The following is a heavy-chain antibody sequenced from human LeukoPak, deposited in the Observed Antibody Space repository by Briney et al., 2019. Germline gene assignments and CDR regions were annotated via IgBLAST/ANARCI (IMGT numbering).Heavy chain of an antibody. CDR1: GFTFSSYA. D-gene: IGHD1-14*01. V-gene: IGHV3-30*04. CDR3: AKDRGGLVDTGTIDS. CDR2: ISSDGINK. Sequence: GGSLRLSCAASGFTFSSYAMHWVRQAPGKGLESVAVISSDGINKYYVDSIRGRFTVSRDNSRNMVFLEVNSLRPEDTAVYFCAKDRGGLVDTGTIDSWGRGTLVTVSS. J-gene: IGHJ4*02.